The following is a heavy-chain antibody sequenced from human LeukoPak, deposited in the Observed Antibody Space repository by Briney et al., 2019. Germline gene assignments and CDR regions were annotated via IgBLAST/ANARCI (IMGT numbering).Heavy chain of an antibody. J-gene: IGHJ4*02. V-gene: IGHV3-7*01. CDR2: IKQDGSEK. CDR1: GFTFSSYW. Sequence: GGSLRLSCAASGFTFSSYWMSWVRQAPGKGLEWVANIKQDGSEKYYVDSVKGRFTISRDNAKNSLYLQMNSLRAEDTAVYPLGLVVVPAARIDYWGQGTLVTVSS. CDR3: GLVVVPAARIDY. D-gene: IGHD2-2*01.